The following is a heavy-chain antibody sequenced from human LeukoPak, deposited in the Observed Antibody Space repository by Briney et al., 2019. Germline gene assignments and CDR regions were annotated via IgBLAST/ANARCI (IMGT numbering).Heavy chain of an antibody. Sequence: PSETLSLTCTVSGGSISSGGYYWSWIRQPPGKGLEWIGYIYHSGSTYYNPSLKSRVTISVDRSKNQFSLKLSSVTAADTAVYYCARGLTPLYYFDYWGQGTLVTVSS. CDR2: IYHSGST. J-gene: IGHJ4*02. CDR1: GGSISSGGYY. D-gene: IGHD3-9*01. CDR3: ARGLTPLYYFDY. V-gene: IGHV4-30-2*01.